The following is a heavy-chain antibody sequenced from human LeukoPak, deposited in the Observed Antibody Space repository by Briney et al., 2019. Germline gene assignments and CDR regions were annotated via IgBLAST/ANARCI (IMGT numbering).Heavy chain of an antibody. D-gene: IGHD6-6*01. V-gene: IGHV4-59*01. CDR1: GPSISNYY. Sequence: PSETLSLTCTVSGPSISNYYWSWIRQSPGKGLEYIGHVYYSVSYSYSPSLKGRFPISVDTSKNQSSLRRSSVTVADTPFYYCARHIAARLASGYYYYMDVWGKGTTVTVSS. J-gene: IGHJ6*03. CDR3: ARHIAARLASGYYYYMDV. CDR2: VYYSVSY.